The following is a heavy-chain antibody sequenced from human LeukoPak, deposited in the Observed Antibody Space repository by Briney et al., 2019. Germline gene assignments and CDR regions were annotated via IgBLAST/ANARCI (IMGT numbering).Heavy chain of an antibody. CDR2: ITNSGNSK. D-gene: IGHD3-22*01. CDR3: ARIRSSGYLTFDY. CDR1: EFTFSRYS. J-gene: IGHJ4*02. Sequence: GGSLRLSCAASEFTFSRYSMNWVRQAPGKGLEWVSYITNSGNSKSYADSVKGRFTISRDNTKNSLYLQMNGLRAEDTAVYYCARIRSSGYLTFDYWGQGILVTVSS. V-gene: IGHV3-48*01.